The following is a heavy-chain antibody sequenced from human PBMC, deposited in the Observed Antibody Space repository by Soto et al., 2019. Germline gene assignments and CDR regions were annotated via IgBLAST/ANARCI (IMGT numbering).Heavy chain of an antibody. Sequence: ASVKVSCKAFGFIFNNYAISWVRQAPGQGLEWMGWISANSGNTNYAQKLQGRVTMTTDTSTSTAYMELRSLRSDDTAVYYCATAGNYDSSCRAFCGQGTLVSV. CDR1: GFIFNNYA. J-gene: IGHJ4*02. CDR3: ATAGNYDSSCRAF. CDR2: ISANSGNT. D-gene: IGHD3-22*01. V-gene: IGHV1-18*04.